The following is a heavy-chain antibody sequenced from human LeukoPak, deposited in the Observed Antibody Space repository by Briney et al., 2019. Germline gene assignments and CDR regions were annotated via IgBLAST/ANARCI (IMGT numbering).Heavy chain of an antibody. CDR1: GYTFTSYG. J-gene: IGHJ5*02. V-gene: IGHV1-18*01. CDR3: AYSKSGWLEP. CDR2: ISAYNGNT. Sequence: ASVKVSCKASGYTFTSYGIRWVRQAPGQGLEWMGWISAYNGNTNYAQKLQGRVTMTTDTSTSTAYMELRSLRCDDTAVYYCAYSKSGWLEPGGQGTLVSVFS. D-gene: IGHD4-11*01.